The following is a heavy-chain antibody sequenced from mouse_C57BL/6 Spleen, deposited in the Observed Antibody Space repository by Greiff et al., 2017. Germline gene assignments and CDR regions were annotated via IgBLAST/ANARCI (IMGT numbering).Heavy chain of an antibody. Sequence: QVTLKECGPGILQSSQTLSLTCSFSGFSLSTSGMGVSWLRQPSGKGLEWLVHIYCDDDKRYNPSLKSRLTISKDTSRNQVFLKLTRVDTADTATYYCARRSSRRDYFDYWGQGTTLTVSS. D-gene: IGHD6-1*01. CDR1: GFSLSTSGMG. CDR3: ARRSSRRDYFDY. V-gene: IGHV8-12*01. CDR2: IYCDDDK. J-gene: IGHJ2*01.